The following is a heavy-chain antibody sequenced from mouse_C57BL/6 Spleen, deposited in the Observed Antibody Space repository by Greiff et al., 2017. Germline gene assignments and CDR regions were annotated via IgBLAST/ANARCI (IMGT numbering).Heavy chain of an antibody. V-gene: IGHV1-53*01. D-gene: IGHD1-1*01. CDR2: INPSNGGT. Sequence: QVQLKQPGTELVKPGASVKLSCKASGYTFTSYWMHWVKQRPGQGLEWIGNINPSNGGTNYNETFKSKATLTVDKSTSTAYMQLSSLTSEDSAVYYCARTSYYDGSGPNWYFDVWGTGTTVTVSS. CDR3: ARTSYYDGSGPNWYFDV. J-gene: IGHJ1*03. CDR1: GYTFTSYW.